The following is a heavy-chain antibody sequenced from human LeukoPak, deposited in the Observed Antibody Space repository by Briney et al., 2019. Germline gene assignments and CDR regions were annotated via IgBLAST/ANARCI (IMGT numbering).Heavy chain of an antibody. CDR3: AKLYSSSWYGDY. Sequence: GRSLRLSCAASGFTFSSYGMHWVRQAPGKGLEWVAAISYDGSNKYYADSVKGRFTISRDNSKNTLYLQMNSLRAEDTAVYYCAKLYSSSWYGDYWGQGTLVTVSS. J-gene: IGHJ4*02. CDR2: ISYDGSNK. CDR1: GFTFSSYG. V-gene: IGHV3-30*18. D-gene: IGHD6-13*01.